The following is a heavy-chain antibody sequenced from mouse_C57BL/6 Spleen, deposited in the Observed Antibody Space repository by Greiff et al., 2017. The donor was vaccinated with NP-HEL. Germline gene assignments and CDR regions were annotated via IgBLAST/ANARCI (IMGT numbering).Heavy chain of an antibody. CDR2: ISSGGDYI. CDR3: TRDGGYGSCYWYFDV. D-gene: IGHD1-1*01. J-gene: IGHJ1*03. Sequence: EVHLVESGEGLVKPGGSLKLSCAASGFTFSSYAMSWVRRTPEKRLEWVAYISSGGDYIYYADTVKGRFTISRDNARNTLYLQMSSLKSEDTAMYYCTRDGGYGSCYWYFDVWGTGTTVTVSS. CDR1: GFTFSSYA. V-gene: IGHV5-9-1*02.